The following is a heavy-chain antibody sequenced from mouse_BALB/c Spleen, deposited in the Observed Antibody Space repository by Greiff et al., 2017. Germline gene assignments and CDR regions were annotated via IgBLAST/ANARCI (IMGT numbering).Heavy chain of an antibody. V-gene: IGHV5-4*02. CDR2: ISDGGSYT. Sequence: EVKLMESGGGLVKPGGSLKLSCAASGFTFSDYYMYWVRQTPEKRLEWVATISDGGSYTYYPDSVKGRFTISRDNAKNNLYLQMSSLKSEDTAMYYCARDQAYYGNPWFAYWGQGTLVTVSA. J-gene: IGHJ3*01. D-gene: IGHD2-10*01. CDR1: GFTFSDYY. CDR3: ARDQAYYGNPWFAY.